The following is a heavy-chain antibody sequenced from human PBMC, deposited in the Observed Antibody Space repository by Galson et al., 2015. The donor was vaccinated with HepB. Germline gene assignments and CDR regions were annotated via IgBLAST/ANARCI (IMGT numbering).Heavy chain of an antibody. CDR1: GFTFSSYA. CDR3: AKTHYSSGWNFDY. V-gene: IGHV3-23*01. J-gene: IGHJ4*02. CDR2: ISGSGGST. Sequence: SLRLSCAASGFTFSSYAMSRVRQAPGKGLEWVSAISGSGGSTYYADSVKGRFTISRDNSKNTLYLQMNSLRAEDTAVYYCAKTHYSSGWNFDYWGQGILVTVSS. D-gene: IGHD6-19*01.